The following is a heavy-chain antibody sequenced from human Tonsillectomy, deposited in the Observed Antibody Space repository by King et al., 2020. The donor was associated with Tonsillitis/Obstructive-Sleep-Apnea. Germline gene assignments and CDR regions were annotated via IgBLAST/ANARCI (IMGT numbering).Heavy chain of an antibody. CDR2: ISYDGSNK. Sequence: VQLVESGGGVVQPGRSLRLSCAASGFTFSSYGMHWVRQAPGKGLEWVAVISYDGSNKYYADSVKGRFTISRDNSKNTLYLQMNSLRAEDTAVYYCAKDRGDGYKPGPWRFDYWGQGTLVTVSS. CDR3: AKDRGDGYKPGPWRFDY. V-gene: IGHV3-30*18. CDR1: GFTFSSYG. D-gene: IGHD5-24*01. J-gene: IGHJ4*02.